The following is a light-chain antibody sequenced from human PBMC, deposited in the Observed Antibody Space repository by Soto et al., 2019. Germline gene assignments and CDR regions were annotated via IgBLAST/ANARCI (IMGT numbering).Light chain of an antibody. J-gene: IGLJ2*01. CDR1: TSNILRNY. Sequence: QSVLTQPPSASGNPGQRLTISCSGSTSNILRNYVYWYRQLPGTAPRLLISMNDQRPSGVPDRFSGSKSGTSASLAISGLRSEDEADYYCSSYTSTTRIFGGGTKVTVL. CDR3: SSYTSTTRI. V-gene: IGLV1-47*01. CDR2: MND.